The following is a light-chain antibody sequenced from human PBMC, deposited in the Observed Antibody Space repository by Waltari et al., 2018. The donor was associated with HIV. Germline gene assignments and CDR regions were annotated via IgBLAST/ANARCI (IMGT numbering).Light chain of an antibody. J-gene: IGLJ2*01. CDR1: ALPKQY. CDR2: KDS. Sequence: SYDLTQPPSVSVSPGQTARITCSGDALPKQYAFWYQQKPGQAPVLVISKDSERPSGIPERFSGSSSGTTVTLTISGVQAEDEADYYCQSPDSGTYVVFGGGTKLTVL. CDR3: QSPDSGTYVV. V-gene: IGLV3-25*03.